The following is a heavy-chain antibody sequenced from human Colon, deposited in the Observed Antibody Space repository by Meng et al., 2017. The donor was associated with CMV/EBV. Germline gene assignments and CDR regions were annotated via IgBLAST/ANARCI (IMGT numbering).Heavy chain of an antibody. J-gene: IGHJ4*02. D-gene: IGHD3-3*01. V-gene: IGHV1-2*02. CDR1: GYTLTGFY. CDR2: INPKSGDT. Sequence: VHLVQSGAEVKKPGASVKVSCEASGYTLTGFYIQWVRQAPGQGLEWMGWINPKSGDTIYEQKFQGRVTMTRDTSISTVYMDLNSLRSDDTAVYFCARDLWSGSSDYFDYWGQGTLVTVSS. CDR3: ARDLWSGSSDYFDY.